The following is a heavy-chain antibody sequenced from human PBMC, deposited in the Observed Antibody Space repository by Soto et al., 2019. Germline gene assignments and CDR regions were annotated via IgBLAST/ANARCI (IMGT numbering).Heavy chain of an antibody. Sequence: GSLRLSCVASGFTFSNYGMHWVRQAPGKGLEWVALMWYDGSNKFYADSVKGRFTISRDISKNTLYLQMNSLRAEDTAVYYCARDLSGPLDYWGQGTLVTVSS. CDR2: MWYDGSNK. V-gene: IGHV3-33*01. J-gene: IGHJ4*02. CDR1: GFTFSNYG. D-gene: IGHD3-16*02. CDR3: ARDLSGPLDY.